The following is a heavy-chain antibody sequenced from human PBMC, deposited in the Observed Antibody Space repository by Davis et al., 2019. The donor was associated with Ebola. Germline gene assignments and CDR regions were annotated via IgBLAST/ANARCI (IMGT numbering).Heavy chain of an antibody. J-gene: IGHJ4*02. CDR2: ISSSSSTI. D-gene: IGHD3-10*01. CDR1: GFTFSSYS. Sequence: GESLKISCAASGFTFSSYSMNWVRQAPGKGLEWVSYISSSSSTIYYADSVKGRFTISRDNAKNSLYLQMNSLRDEDTAVYYCAKDHYYGTFRPHYWGQGTLVTVSS. CDR3: AKDHYYGTFRPHY. V-gene: IGHV3-48*02.